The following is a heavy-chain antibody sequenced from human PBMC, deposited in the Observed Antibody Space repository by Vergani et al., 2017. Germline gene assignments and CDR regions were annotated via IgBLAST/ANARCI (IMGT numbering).Heavy chain of an antibody. CDR1: GFTFRSYA. Sequence: VQLVESGGGVVQPGTSMRLSCAASGFTFRSYAMHWVRQGPGKGLEWVSGISWNSGAVDYADSVRGRFTISRDNAKNSLFLEMNSLRAEDMALYYCAKDMYSSSWYGENAFDIWGQGTMVTVSS. J-gene: IGHJ3*02. D-gene: IGHD6-13*01. CDR3: AKDMYSSSWYGENAFDI. CDR2: ISWNSGAV. V-gene: IGHV3-9*03.